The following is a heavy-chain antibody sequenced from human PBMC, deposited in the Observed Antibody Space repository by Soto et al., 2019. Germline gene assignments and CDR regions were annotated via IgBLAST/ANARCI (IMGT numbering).Heavy chain of an antibody. CDR1: GGSISSGGYY. J-gene: IGHJ4*02. Sequence: SETLSLTCTVSGGSISSGGYYWSWIRQHPGKGLEWIGYIYYSGSTYYNPSLKSRVTISVDTSKNQFSLKLSSVTAADTAVYYCARIVSQLRFLEWLPHFDYWGQGTLVTVPS. V-gene: IGHV4-31*03. CDR3: ARIVSQLRFLEWLPHFDY. CDR2: IYYSGST. D-gene: IGHD3-3*01.